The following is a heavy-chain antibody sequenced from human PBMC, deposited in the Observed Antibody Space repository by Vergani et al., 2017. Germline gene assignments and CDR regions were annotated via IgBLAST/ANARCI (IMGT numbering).Heavy chain of an antibody. CDR2: IQFDGSNQ. J-gene: IGHJ4*02. V-gene: IGHV3-30*02. CDR3: AKHFSGGGIDY. CDR1: GFTLSNYD. Sequence: QVQLVESGGGVVQRGGSLRLSCATSGFTLSNYDMQWIRQGPGKGLEFVAFIQFDGSNQYYADSVKGRFTLSRDLSKNTLYLQMNSLRTDDTATYYCAKHFSGGGIDYWGQGTQVIVSS. D-gene: IGHD2-15*01.